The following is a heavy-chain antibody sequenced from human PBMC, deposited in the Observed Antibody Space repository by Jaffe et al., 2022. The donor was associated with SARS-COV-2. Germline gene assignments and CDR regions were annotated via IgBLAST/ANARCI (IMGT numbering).Heavy chain of an antibody. CDR1: GYTFTSNW. D-gene: IGHD6-19*01. J-gene: IGHJ4*02. CDR2: IFPGDSDT. Sequence: EVQLVQSGAEVKKSGESLKITCKGGGYTFTSNWIGWVRQMPGQGLEWMGMIFPGDSDTRYRPSFQGQVTMSADKSTSSAYLQWSSLKASDTAMYYCARLSTSGWSVWGQGTLVTVSS. CDR3: ARLSTSGWSV. V-gene: IGHV5-51*01.